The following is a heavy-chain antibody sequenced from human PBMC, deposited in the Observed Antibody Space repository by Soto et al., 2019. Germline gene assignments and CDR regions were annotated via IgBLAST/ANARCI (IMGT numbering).Heavy chain of an antibody. D-gene: IGHD2-15*01. CDR3: ARAGYCSGGRCYSPYYYYYGMDV. CDR1: AFSFSHYA. Sequence: QAGGCLRVSCVPSAFSFSHYAVHWVWQAQGKGLGCGAVISYDGNIRRYADSVKGQITISRDNSENTLYLQMNSLSPEDTAVYYCARAGYCSGGRCYSPYYYYYGMDVWGQGTTVTVSS. CDR2: ISYDGNIR. V-gene: IGHV3-30*11. J-gene: IGHJ6*02.